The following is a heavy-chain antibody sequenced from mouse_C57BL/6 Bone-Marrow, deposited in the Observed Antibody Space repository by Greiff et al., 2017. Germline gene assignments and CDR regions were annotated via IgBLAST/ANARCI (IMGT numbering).Heavy chain of an antibody. Sequence: VKVVESGAELARPGASVKLSCKASGYTFTSYGISWVKQRTGQGLEWIGEIYPRSGNTYYNEKFKGKATLTADKSSSTAYMELRSLTSEDSAVYFCARYPFITTVVAPYYFDYWGQGTTLTVSS. D-gene: IGHD1-1*01. CDR3: ARYPFITTVVAPYYFDY. CDR1: GYTFTSYG. CDR2: IYPRSGNT. J-gene: IGHJ2*01. V-gene: IGHV1-81*01.